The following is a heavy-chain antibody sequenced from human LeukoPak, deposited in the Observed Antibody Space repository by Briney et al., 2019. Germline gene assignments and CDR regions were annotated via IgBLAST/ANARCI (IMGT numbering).Heavy chain of an antibody. J-gene: IGHJ3*02. V-gene: IGHV3-23*01. CDR3: AKDVLRFLEWLFRNDAFDI. Sequence: GESLRLSCAASGFTFSSYAMSWVHQAPGKGLEWVSAISGSGGSTYYADSVKGRFTISRDNSKNTLYLQMNSLRAEDTAVYYCAKDVLRFLEWLFRNDAFDIWGQGTMVTVSS. D-gene: IGHD3-3*01. CDR1: GFTFSSYA. CDR2: ISGSGGST.